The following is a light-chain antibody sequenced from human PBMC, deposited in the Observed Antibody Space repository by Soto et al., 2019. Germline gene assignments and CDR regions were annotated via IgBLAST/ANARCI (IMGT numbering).Light chain of an antibody. CDR2: DNA. CDR3: GTWDSSLSVGV. Sequence: QSVLTQPPSVSAAPGQKVTISCSGSSSNIGNNYVSWYQQLPGTAPKLLIYDNAKRPSGIPARFSASKSGTSATLAITGLQTADEADYYCGTWDSSLSVGVFGGGTKITVL. CDR1: SSNIGNNY. J-gene: IGLJ3*02. V-gene: IGLV1-51*01.